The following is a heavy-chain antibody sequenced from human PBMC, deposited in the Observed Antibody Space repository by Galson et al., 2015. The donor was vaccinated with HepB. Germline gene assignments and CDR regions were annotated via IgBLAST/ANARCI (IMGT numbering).Heavy chain of an antibody. V-gene: IGHV6-1*01. J-gene: IGHJ3*02. CDR2: TYYRSKWYN. CDR3: ARDRDSGSYWAKDDAFDI. Sequence: CAISGDSVSSHSAAWNWIRQSPSRGLEWLGRTYYRSKWYNDYAVSVKSRITINPDTSRNQFSLQLNSVTPEDTAVYYCARDRDSGSYWAKDDAFDIWGQGTMVTVSS. D-gene: IGHD1-26*01. CDR1: GDSVSSHSAA.